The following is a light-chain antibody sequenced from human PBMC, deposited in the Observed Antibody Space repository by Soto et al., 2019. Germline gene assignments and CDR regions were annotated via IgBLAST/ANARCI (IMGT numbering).Light chain of an antibody. J-gene: IGKJ2*01. CDR3: HQYCSSPMYT. Sequence: EIVLTQSPGTLSLSPGERATLSCRASQSVSSSYLSWYQQKPGQAPRLLIYGASIRATGGPDRFCGSGSATDYTLTISRLQPDDFAVYYCHQYCSSPMYTFGQGTKLEIK. CDR2: GAS. CDR1: QSVSSSY. V-gene: IGKV3-20*01.